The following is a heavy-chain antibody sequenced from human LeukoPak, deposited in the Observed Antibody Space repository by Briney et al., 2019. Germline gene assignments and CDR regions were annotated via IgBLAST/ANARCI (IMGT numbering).Heavy chain of an antibody. D-gene: IGHD3-22*01. J-gene: IGHJ4*02. CDR1: GFTFSSYA. CDR2: ISGSGGST. CDR3: AKNPSRNNYYDSTYYFDY. Sequence: PGGSLTLSCAASGFTFSSYAMSWVRQAPGKGLEWVSAISGSGGSTYYADSVKGRLTISRGNSKNTLYLQMNSLRAEDTAVYYCAKNPSRNNYYDSTYYFDYWGQGTLVTVSS. V-gene: IGHV3-23*01.